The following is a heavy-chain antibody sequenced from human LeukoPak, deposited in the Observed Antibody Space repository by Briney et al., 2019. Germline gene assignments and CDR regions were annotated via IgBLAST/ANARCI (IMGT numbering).Heavy chain of an antibody. CDR3: AREEPYDFWSGPKYNWFDP. CDR1: GGSISSYY. J-gene: IGHJ5*02. D-gene: IGHD3-3*01. V-gene: IGHV4-4*07. CDR2: IYTSGST. Sequence: SETLSLTCTVSGGSISSYYWSWIRQPAGKGLEWIGRIYTSGSTNYNPSLKSRVTMSVDTSKNQSSLKLSSVTAADTAVYYCAREEPYDFWSGPKYNWFDPWGQGTLVTVSS.